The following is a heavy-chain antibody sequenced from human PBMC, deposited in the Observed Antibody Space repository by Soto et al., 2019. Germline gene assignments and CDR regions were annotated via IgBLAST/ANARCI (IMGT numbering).Heavy chain of an antibody. CDR3: ARHRSNRRVPAAVDYYYYYMDV. Sequence: GESLKISCKGSGYSFTSYWIGWVRQMPGKGLEWMGIIYPGDSDTRYSPSFQGQVTISADKSISTAYLQWSSLKASDTAMYYCARHRSNRRVPAAVDYYYYYMDVWGKGTTVTVSS. J-gene: IGHJ6*03. V-gene: IGHV5-51*01. D-gene: IGHD2-2*01. CDR2: IYPGDSDT. CDR1: GYSFTSYW.